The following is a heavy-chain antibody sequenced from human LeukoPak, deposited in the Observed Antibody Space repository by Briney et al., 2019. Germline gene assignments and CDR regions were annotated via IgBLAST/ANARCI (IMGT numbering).Heavy chain of an antibody. CDR1: GFTLSSYG. V-gene: IGHV3-30*18. Sequence: GGSLRLSCAVSGFTLSSYGMHWVRQAPGKGLEWVAVISYDGSKKYYADSVKGRFTISRDTSKNTLYLQMNSLRAEDTAVYYCAKDLFSITMIIVVPLEWGQGTLVTVSS. D-gene: IGHD3-22*01. J-gene: IGHJ4*02. CDR3: AKDLFSITMIIVVPLE. CDR2: ISYDGSKK.